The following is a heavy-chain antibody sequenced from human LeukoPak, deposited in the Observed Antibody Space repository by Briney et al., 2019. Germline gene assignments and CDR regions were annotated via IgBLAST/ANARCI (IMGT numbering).Heavy chain of an antibody. D-gene: IGHD3-10*01. V-gene: IGHV4-38-2*01. CDR1: GYSISRGYY. CDR2: MYHSGNT. CDR3: ASGPYGSGSKIDN. Sequence: SETLSLTCAVSGYSISRGYYWGWIRQSPEKGLEWTGNMYHSGNTYYNTSLKSRVAISVDTSKNQFSLKLSSVTAADTAVYYCASGPYGSGSKIDNWGQGTLVTVSS. J-gene: IGHJ4*02.